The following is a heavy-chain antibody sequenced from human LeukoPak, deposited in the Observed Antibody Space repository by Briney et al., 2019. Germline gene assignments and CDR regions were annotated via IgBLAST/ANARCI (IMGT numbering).Heavy chain of an antibody. CDR3: ASYYGSGSYYTA. CDR2: IYYSGST. Sequence: PSETLSLTCTVSGGSLSSGSYYWSWIRQPPGKGLEWIGYIYYSGSTNYNPSLKSRVTISVDTSKNQFSLKLSSVTAADTAVYYCASYYGSGSYYTAWGQGTLVTVSS. D-gene: IGHD3-10*01. J-gene: IGHJ5*02. CDR1: GGSLSSGSYY. V-gene: IGHV4-61*01.